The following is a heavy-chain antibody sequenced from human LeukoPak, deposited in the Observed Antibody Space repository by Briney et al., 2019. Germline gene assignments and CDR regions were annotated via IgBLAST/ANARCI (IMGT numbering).Heavy chain of an antibody. J-gene: IGHJ4*02. CDR1: GFTFSSYS. V-gene: IGHV3-21*01. D-gene: IGHD5-24*01. CDR2: ISSSSSYI. Sequence: GSLRLSCAASGFTFSSYSMNWVRQAPGKGLEWVSSISSSSSYIYYADSVKGRFTISRDNAKNSLYLQMNSLRAEDTAVYYCASSRSGWLQYNYWGQGTLVTVSS. CDR3: ASSRSGWLQYNY.